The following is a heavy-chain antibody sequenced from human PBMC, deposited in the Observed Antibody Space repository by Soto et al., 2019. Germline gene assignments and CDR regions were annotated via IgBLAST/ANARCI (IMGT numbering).Heavy chain of an antibody. CDR3: ATLTHYDFWSGYYFDY. V-gene: IGHV1-24*01. CDR2: FDPEDGET. CDR1: GYTLTELS. J-gene: IGHJ4*02. Sequence: ASVKVSCQVSGYTLTELSMHWVRQAPGKGLEWMGGFDPEDGETIYAQKFQGRVTMTEDTSTDTAYMELSSLRSEDTAVYYCATLTHYDFWSGYYFDYWGQGTLVTVSS. D-gene: IGHD3-3*01.